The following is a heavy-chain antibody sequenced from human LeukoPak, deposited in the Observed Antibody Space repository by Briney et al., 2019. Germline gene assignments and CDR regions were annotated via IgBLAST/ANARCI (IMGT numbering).Heavy chain of an antibody. D-gene: IGHD2-15*01. CDR1: GFTFDDYG. CDR3: TRGIVVVVAANYHYYMDV. J-gene: IGHJ6*03. V-gene: IGHV3-20*04. CDR2: INWNGGNT. Sequence: PGGSLRLSCAASGFTFDDYGMSWVRQVPGKGLEWVSGINWNGGNTHYADSVKGRFTISRDNAKNSLYLQMNSLRAEDTALYYCTRGIVVVVAANYHYYMDVWGKGTTVTVSS.